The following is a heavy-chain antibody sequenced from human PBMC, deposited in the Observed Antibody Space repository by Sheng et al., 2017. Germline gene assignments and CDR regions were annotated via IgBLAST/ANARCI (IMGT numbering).Heavy chain of an antibody. V-gene: IGHV4-38-2*02. CDR3: ARVNWNGDWFDP. Sequence: QVQLQESGPGLVKPSETLSLTCSVSGSSINSAYYWGWIRQPPGKGLEWIGTIYHTGSTYYNPSLKSRLSISADTSKNQLSLKLDSVTAADTAVYYCARVNWNGDWFDPWGQGTLVSVPS. CDR2: IYHTGST. J-gene: IGHJ5*02. CDR1: GSSINSAYY. D-gene: IGHD1-1*01.